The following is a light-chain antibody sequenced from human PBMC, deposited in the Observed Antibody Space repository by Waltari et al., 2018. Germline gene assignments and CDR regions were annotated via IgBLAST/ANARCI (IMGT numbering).Light chain of an antibody. CDR3: HSHTSSITTVI. J-gene: IGLJ2*01. Sequence: QSALTQPASVSGSPGQSITISCTGTSRDVGGYNYVSWYQPHPGKAPNLIIDEVSKRPSGVSYRFSGSKSGNTASLTISGLQAEDEADYYCHSHTSSITTVIFGGGTKLTV. CDR2: EVS. V-gene: IGLV2-14*01. CDR1: SRDVGGYNY.